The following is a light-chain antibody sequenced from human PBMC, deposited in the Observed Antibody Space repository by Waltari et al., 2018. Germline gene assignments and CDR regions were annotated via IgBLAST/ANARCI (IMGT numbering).Light chain of an antibody. CDR3: QQSDSAPWT. Sequence: DIQMTQSPSSLSASVGDRVTITCRAGHNIVRDLNWYQQKPGKAPQVLISAASSLQSGVPPRFSGSGSGTDFTLTISSLQPEDFATYYCQQSDSAPWTFGQGTKVEVK. V-gene: IGKV1-39*01. CDR2: AAS. CDR1: HNIVRD. J-gene: IGKJ1*01.